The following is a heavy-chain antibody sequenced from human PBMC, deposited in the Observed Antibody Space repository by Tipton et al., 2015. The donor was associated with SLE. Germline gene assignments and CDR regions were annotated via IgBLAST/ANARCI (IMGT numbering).Heavy chain of an antibody. CDR2: ISSSGSTI. Sequence: SLRLSCAASGFTFSSYEMNWVRQAPGKGLEWVSYISSSGSTIYYADSVKGRFTISRDNAKNSLYLQMNSLRAEDTAVYYCARESAPGGGGSCYSLCAFDIWGQGTMVTVSS. D-gene: IGHD2-15*01. J-gene: IGHJ3*02. CDR1: GFTFSSYE. V-gene: IGHV3-48*03. CDR3: ARESAPGGGGSCYSLCAFDI.